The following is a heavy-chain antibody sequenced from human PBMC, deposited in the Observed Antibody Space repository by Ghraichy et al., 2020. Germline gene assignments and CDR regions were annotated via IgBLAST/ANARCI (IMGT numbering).Heavy chain of an antibody. Sequence: GSLRLSCAASGFTFSSYAMSWVRQAPGKGLEWVSAISGSGGSTYYADSVKGRFTISRDNSKNTLYLQMNSLRAEDTAVYYCAKEPTGYCSSTSCPFDYWGQGTLVTVSS. V-gene: IGHV3-23*01. J-gene: IGHJ4*02. CDR3: AKEPTGYCSSTSCPFDY. CDR1: GFTFSSYA. CDR2: ISGSGGST. D-gene: IGHD2-2*01.